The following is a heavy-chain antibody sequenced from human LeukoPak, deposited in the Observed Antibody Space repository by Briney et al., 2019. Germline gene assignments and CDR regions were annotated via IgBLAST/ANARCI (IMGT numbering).Heavy chain of an antibody. V-gene: IGHV4-39*01. CDR1: GGSISSSSYY. CDR3: ARRYCSGGSCYSDNWFDP. D-gene: IGHD2-15*01. J-gene: IGHJ5*02. Sequence: SSETLSLTCTVSGGSISSSSYYWGWIRQPPGKGLEWIGSIYYSGSTYYNPSLKSRVTISVDTSKNQFSLKLSSVTAADTAVYYCARRYCSGGSCYSDNWFDPWGQGTLVTVSS. CDR2: IYYSGST.